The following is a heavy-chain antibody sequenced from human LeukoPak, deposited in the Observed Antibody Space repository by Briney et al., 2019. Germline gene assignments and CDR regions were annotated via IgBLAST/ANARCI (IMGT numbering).Heavy chain of an antibody. V-gene: IGHV4-59*01. Sequence: SETLSLTCTVSGGSISSYYWSWIRQPPGKGLEWIGYIYYSVTTNYNPSLKSRVTISVDTSKNQFSLKLSSVTAADTAVYYCARGLHAVDYWGQGTLVTVSS. CDR1: GGSISSYY. CDR3: ARGLHAVDY. J-gene: IGHJ4*02. D-gene: IGHD5-24*01. CDR2: IYYSVTT.